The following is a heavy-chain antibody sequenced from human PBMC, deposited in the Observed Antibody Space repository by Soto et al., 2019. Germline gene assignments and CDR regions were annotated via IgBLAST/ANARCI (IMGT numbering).Heavy chain of an antibody. Sequence: ASVKVSCKASGYTFTGYYMHWVRQAPGQGLEWMGWINPNSGSTNSAQKFQGWVTMTRDTSISTAYMELSRLRSDDTAVYYCARAVVVVRNLDAFDIWGQGTMVTVSS. J-gene: IGHJ3*02. D-gene: IGHD2-21*01. V-gene: IGHV1-2*04. CDR3: ARAVVVVRNLDAFDI. CDR2: INPNSGST. CDR1: GYTFTGYY.